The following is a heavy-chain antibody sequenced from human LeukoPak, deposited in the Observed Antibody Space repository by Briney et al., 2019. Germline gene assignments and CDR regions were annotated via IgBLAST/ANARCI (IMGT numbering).Heavy chain of an antibody. V-gene: IGHV3-23*01. Sequence: GGSLRLSCAASGFTFSSYAMSWVRQAPGKGLEWTSTISSTGGSTYYADSVKGRFTISRDTSKNTLYLHMSSLRAEDTALYYCAKDLRQYGSGSHLDYWGQGTLVTVSS. CDR2: ISSTGGST. CDR1: GFTFSSYA. CDR3: AKDLRQYGSGSHLDY. J-gene: IGHJ4*02. D-gene: IGHD3-10*01.